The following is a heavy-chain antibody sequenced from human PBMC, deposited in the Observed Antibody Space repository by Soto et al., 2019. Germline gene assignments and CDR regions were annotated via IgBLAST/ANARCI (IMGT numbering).Heavy chain of an antibody. CDR2: IKSKTDGGTT. CDR1: GFTFSNAW. CDR3: TGSSGWSDPSLFDAFDI. J-gene: IGHJ3*02. V-gene: IGHV3-15*01. Sequence: GGSLRLSCAASGFTFSNAWMSWVRQAPGKGLEWVGRIKSKTDGGTTDYAAPVKGRFTISRDDSKNTLYLQMNSLKTEETAVYYCTGSSGWSDPSLFDAFDIWGQGTMVTVSS. D-gene: IGHD6-19*01.